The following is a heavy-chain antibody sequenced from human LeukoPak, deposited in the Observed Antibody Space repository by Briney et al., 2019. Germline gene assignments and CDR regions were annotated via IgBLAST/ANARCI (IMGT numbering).Heavy chain of an antibody. CDR3: ARDPPYSGSYYQIDY. D-gene: IGHD1-26*01. Sequence: GGSLRLSCAASGFTFSNYSMNWVRQAPGKGLEWVSSISSSSSYIYYADSVKGRFTISRDNAKDSLYLQMNSLRAEDTAVYYCARDPPYSGSYYQIDYWGQGTLVTVSS. CDR2: ISSSSSYI. J-gene: IGHJ4*02. CDR1: GFTFSNYS. V-gene: IGHV3-21*01.